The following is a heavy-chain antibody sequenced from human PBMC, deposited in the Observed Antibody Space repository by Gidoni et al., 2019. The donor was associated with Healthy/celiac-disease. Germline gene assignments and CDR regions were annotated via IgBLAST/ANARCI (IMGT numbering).Heavy chain of an antibody. CDR1: GFTFDDYT. D-gene: IGHD5-18*01. J-gene: IGHJ6*02. CDR3: AKASVRGYSYGNEPYYYGMDV. CDR2: ISWDGGST. V-gene: IGHV3-43*01. Sequence: EVQLVESGGVVVQPGGSLRLSCAASGFTFDDYTMHWVRQAPGKGLEWVSLISWDGGSTYYADSVKGRFTISRDNSKNSLYLQMNSLRTEDTALYYCAKASVRGYSYGNEPYYYGMDVWGQGTTVTVSS.